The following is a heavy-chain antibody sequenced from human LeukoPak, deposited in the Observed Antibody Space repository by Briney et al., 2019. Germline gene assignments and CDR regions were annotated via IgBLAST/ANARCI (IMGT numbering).Heavy chain of an antibody. CDR2: IRGSGATT. CDR3: AKVEYYYVSTHGFDI. Sequence: XGSLRLSCAASGFTFSNDAVSWVRQAPGKGLQWVSDIRGSGATTYYADSVKGRFTISRDNSKNTLYLQMNSLRAEDTAVYYCAKVEYYYVSTHGFDIWGQGTMVTVSS. J-gene: IGHJ3*02. CDR1: GFTFSNDA. D-gene: IGHD3-10*02. V-gene: IGHV3-23*01.